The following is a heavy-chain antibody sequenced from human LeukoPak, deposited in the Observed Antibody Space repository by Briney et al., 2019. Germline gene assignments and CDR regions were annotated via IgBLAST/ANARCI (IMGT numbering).Heavy chain of an antibody. Sequence: SWIRQHPGKGLEWIGYIYYSGSTYYNPSLKSRVTISVDTSKNQFSLKLSSVTAADTAVYYCAREVIVGARTFDIWGQGTMVTVSS. J-gene: IGHJ3*02. CDR2: IYYSGST. D-gene: IGHD1-26*01. CDR3: AREVIVGARTFDI. V-gene: IGHV4-31*02.